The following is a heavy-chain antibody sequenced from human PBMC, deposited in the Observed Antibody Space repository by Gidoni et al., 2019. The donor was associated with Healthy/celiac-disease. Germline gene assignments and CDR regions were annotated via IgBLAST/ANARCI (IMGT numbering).Heavy chain of an antibody. D-gene: IGHD2-21*02. J-gene: IGHJ3*02. V-gene: IGHV1-46*01. CDR2: INPSGGST. CDR1: GYTFTSYY. CDR3: ARAYCGGDCYSGDAFDI. Sequence: QVQLVQSGAAVKKPGAQVKVSCKASGYTFTSYYMHWVRQAPGQGLEWMGIINPSGGSTSYAQKFQGRVTMTRDTSTSTVYMELSSLRSEDTAVYYCARAYCGGDCYSGDAFDIWGQGTMVTVSS.